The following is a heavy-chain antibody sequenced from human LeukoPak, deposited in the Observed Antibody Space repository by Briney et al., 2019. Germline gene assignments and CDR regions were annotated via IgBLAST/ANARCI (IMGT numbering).Heavy chain of an antibody. Sequence: ASVKVSCKVSGYTLTELSMHWVRQAPGKGLEWMGGFDPEDGETIYAQKFQGRVTMTEDTSTDTAYMELSSLRSEDTAVYYCATGFYGSGPDAFDIWGQETMVTVSS. CDR3: ATGFYGSGPDAFDI. CDR1: GYTLTELS. D-gene: IGHD3-10*01. J-gene: IGHJ3*02. V-gene: IGHV1-24*01. CDR2: FDPEDGET.